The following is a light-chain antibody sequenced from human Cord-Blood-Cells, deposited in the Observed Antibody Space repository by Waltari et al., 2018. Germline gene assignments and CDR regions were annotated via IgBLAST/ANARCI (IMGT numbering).Light chain of an antibody. V-gene: IGKV1-39*01. CDR2: ASS. J-gene: IGKJ4*01. Sequence: IQMTQSPSSLYAHVADRVTIPCRASQSITSYLNWYQQIPGKAPKLLIEASSSFPSGVPSRFSGSGTGTDFTLSISRLQPGDFATYYCQQSYSTPRTFGGGTKVEVK. CDR3: QQSYSTPRT. CDR1: QSITSY.